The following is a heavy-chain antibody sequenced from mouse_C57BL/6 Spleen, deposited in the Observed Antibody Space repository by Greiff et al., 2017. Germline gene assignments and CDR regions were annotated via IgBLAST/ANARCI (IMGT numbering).Heavy chain of an antibody. CDR1: GYSFTGYY. Sequence: EVQLQESGPELVKPGASVKISCKASGYSFTGYYMHWVKQSPEKSLEWIGEINPSTGGTTYNQKFKAKATLTVDKSSSTAYLQLKSLTSEDSAVYYCARRGYGSSPSYFEGWGTGTTVTVAS. V-gene: IGHV1-42*01. D-gene: IGHD1-1*01. CDR2: INPSTGGT. J-gene: IGHJ1*03. CDR3: ARRGYGSSPSYFEG.